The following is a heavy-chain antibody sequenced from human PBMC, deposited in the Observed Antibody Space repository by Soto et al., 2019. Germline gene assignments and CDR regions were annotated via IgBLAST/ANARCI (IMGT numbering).Heavy chain of an antibody. V-gene: IGHV3-48*01. D-gene: IGHD6-19*01. CDR1: GFTFSSYS. CDR3: ARRTSGWYSDY. Sequence: EVQLVESGGGLVQPGGSLRLSCAASGFTFSSYSMIWVRQPPGQGLECISYIDSGGTTIYQTDSVKGRFTISRDNAKNSLYLQMNSLRGEDTTVYYCARRTSGWYSDYWGLGTLVTVSS. CDR2: IDSGGTTI. J-gene: IGHJ4*02.